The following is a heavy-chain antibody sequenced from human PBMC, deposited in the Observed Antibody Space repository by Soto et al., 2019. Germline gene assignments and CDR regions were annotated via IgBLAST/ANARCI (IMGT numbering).Heavy chain of an antibody. CDR3: ARSAHTIFGVGYYGMDV. CDR1: GGSISSGDYY. Sequence: QVQLQESGPGLVKPSQTLSLTCTVSGGSISSGDYYWSWIRQPPGKGLEWIGYIYYSGSTYYNPSLKSRVTISVDTSKNQFSLKLSSVTAADTAVYYCARSAHTIFGVGYYGMDVWGQGTTVTVSS. CDR2: IYYSGST. J-gene: IGHJ6*02. D-gene: IGHD3-3*01. V-gene: IGHV4-30-4*01.